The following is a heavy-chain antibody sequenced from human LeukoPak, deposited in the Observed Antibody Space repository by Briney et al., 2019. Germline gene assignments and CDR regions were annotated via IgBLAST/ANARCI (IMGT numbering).Heavy chain of an antibody. CDR2: IKQDGSEK. V-gene: IGHV3-7*01. CDR3: ARVGPKHIVVVTTLWADHYGMDV. Sequence: GGSLRLSCAASGFTFSSYWMSWVRQAPGKGLEWVANIKQDGSEKYYVDSVKGRFTISRDNAKNSLYLQMNSLRAEDTAVYYCARVGPKHIVVVTTLWADHYGMDVWGQGTTVTVSS. J-gene: IGHJ6*02. CDR1: GFTFSSYW. D-gene: IGHD2-21*02.